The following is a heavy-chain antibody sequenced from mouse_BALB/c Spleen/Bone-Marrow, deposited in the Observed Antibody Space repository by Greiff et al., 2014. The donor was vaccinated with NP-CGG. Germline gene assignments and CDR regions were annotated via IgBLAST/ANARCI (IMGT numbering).Heavy chain of an antibody. D-gene: IGHD2-12*01. CDR1: GISITTGNYG. Sequence: EVQLQQSGPGLVKPSQTVSLTCTVTGISITTGNYGWSWIRQFPGNKLEWIGYIYYSGTITYNPFLTSRTTITRDTSKNQFFLEMNSLTAEDTATYYCARGAIITTGYFDYWGQGTTLTVSS. CDR3: ARGAIITTGYFDY. V-gene: IGHV3-5*02. J-gene: IGHJ2*01. CDR2: IYYSGTI.